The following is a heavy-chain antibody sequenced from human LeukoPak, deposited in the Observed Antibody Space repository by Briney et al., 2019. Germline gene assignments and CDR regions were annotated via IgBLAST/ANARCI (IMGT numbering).Heavy chain of an antibody. Sequence: SVKVSCKASGGTFISHAISWVRLAPGQGLEWMGRIIPVIGVGNYAQKFQGRVTITADESTTTVYMELTSLRSEDTAMYYCARAEDSSGYYPSYWGQGTVVTVSS. CDR3: ARAEDSSGYYPSY. J-gene: IGHJ4*02. CDR1: GGTFISHA. D-gene: IGHD3-22*01. CDR2: IIPVIGVG. V-gene: IGHV1-69*10.